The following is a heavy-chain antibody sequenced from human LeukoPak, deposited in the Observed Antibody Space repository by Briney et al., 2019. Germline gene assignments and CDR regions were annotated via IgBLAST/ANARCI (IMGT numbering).Heavy chain of an antibody. V-gene: IGHV3-23*01. J-gene: IGHJ4*02. D-gene: IGHD5-18*01. CDR3: AKRRSRNTGPFDS. CDR2: SSNTNT. CDR1: GFTISSDA. Sequence: PGGSLRLSCVASGFTISSDAMTCVRQPPGEGPEWVAASSNTNTFYTDSGTGRFTIPRDDPKNTQYFQMNSPTAEDTAVYYCAKRRSRNTGPFDSWGQGTLVTVSP.